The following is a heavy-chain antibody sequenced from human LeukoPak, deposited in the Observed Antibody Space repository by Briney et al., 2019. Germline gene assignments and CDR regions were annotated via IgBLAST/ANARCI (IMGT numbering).Heavy chain of an antibody. CDR3: ARVPVGVGSGSYWGNWFDP. Sequence: GRSLRLSYAASGFTFTSYWMHSVRQAPGKWLGWLSRINVDVTSTSQADSVKGRLSPSRDNAKNTLYLQMNSLRAEDTAVYYCARVPVGVGSGSYWGNWFDPWGQGTLVTVSS. J-gene: IGHJ5*02. CDR1: GFTFTSYW. D-gene: IGHD3-10*01. V-gene: IGHV3-74*01. CDR2: INVDVTST.